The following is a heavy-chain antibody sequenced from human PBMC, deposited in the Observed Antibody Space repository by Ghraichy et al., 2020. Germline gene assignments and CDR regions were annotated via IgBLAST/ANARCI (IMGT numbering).Heavy chain of an antibody. CDR3: ARDGGSGSYYTPFDP. CDR1: GGSISSYY. J-gene: IGHJ5*02. Sequence: SQTLSLTCTVSGGSISSYYWSWIRQPPGKGLEWIGYIYYSGSTNYNPSLKSRVTISVDTSKNQFSLKLSSVTAADTAVYYCARDGGSGSYYTPFDPWGQGTLVIVFS. D-gene: IGHD3-10*01. V-gene: IGHV4-59*01. CDR2: IYYSGST.